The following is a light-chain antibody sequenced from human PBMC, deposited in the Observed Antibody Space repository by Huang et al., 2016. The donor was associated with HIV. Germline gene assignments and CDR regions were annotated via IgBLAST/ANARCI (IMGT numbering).Light chain of an antibody. CDR2: AAS. Sequence: DIQMTQSPSSLSASVGDRVTITCRARQSISNYLNWYQQKPGKAPKLLIYAASSLQSGVPSRFSGSGSGTDFTLTICSLQPEDSAAYYCQQSYSPRTFGPGTKVDIK. CDR3: QQSYSPRT. J-gene: IGKJ3*01. CDR1: QSISNY. V-gene: IGKV1-39*01.